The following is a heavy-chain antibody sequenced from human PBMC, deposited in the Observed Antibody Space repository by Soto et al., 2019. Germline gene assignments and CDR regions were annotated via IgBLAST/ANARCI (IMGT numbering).Heavy chain of an antibody. CDR3: VRGGGVDVVTPTRIVFDY. D-gene: IGHD2-21*02. CDR2: INPRNGDT. V-gene: IGHV1-2*02. CDR1: GYTFTGNY. Sequence: QVQLVQSGAEVKKPGASVKVSCKVSGYTFTGNYMHWMRQAPGQGPEWMGWINPRNGDTDYAQKFQGRVTITRDQSISTAYMDLSRLTYDDTAIYFCVRGGGVDVVTPTRIVFDYWGQGTLLTVSS. J-gene: IGHJ4*02.